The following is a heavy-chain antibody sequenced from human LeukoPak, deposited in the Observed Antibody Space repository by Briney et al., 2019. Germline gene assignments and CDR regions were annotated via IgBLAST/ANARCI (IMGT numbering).Heavy chain of an antibody. J-gene: IGHJ5*02. D-gene: IGHD6-19*01. V-gene: IGHV1-2*04. CDR2: INPNSGGT. CDR1: GYTFTGYY. Sequence: EASVKVSCKASGYTFTGYYMHWVRQAPGQGLEWMGWINPNSGGTNYAQKFQGWVTMTRDTSISTAYMELSRLRSDDTAVYYRARDGFPGIAVAGPTNWFDPWGQGTLVTVSS. CDR3: ARDGFPGIAVAGPTNWFDP.